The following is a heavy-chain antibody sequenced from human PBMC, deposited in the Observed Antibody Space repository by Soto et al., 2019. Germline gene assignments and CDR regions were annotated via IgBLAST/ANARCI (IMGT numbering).Heavy chain of an antibody. J-gene: IGHJ4*02. CDR1: GFTFSSYS. CDR3: ARGPGGYYDSSGYPSNYFDY. Sequence: PGGSLRLSCAVSGFTFSSYSMNWVRQAPGKGLEWVSSISSSSSYIYYADSVKGRFTISRDNAKNSLYLQMNSLRAEDTAVYYCARGPGGYYDSSGYPSNYFDYWGQGTLVTVSS. D-gene: IGHD3-22*01. CDR2: ISSSSSYI. V-gene: IGHV3-21*06.